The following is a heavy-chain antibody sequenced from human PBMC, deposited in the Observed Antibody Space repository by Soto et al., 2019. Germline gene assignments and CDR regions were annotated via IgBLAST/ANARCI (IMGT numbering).Heavy chain of an antibody. V-gene: IGHV1-18*01. Sequence: ASVTVSCKASRYTFTSYVISWVRQAPAQGREWMGWISAYNGNTNYAQKLQGRVTMTTDTSTSTAYMELRSLRSEDTAVYYCARLVPYYYYGMDVWGQGTTVTVSS. CDR1: RYTFTSYV. D-gene: IGHD2-8*01. CDR2: ISAYNGNT. CDR3: ARLVPYYYYGMDV. J-gene: IGHJ6*02.